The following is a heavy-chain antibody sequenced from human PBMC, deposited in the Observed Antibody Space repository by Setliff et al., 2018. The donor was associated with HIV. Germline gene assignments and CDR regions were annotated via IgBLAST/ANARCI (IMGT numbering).Heavy chain of an antibody. CDR3: ATLRSTSGWYPTGY. J-gene: IGHJ4*02. Sequence: ASVKVSCKASGYTFTSYGIIWVRQAPGQGLEWMGWISACNGNTNYAQKVQGRVTMTTDTSTSTAYMELSSLRSEDTAVYYCATLRSTSGWYPTGYWGQGTLVTVSS. CDR1: GYTFTSYG. CDR2: ISACNGNT. D-gene: IGHD6-19*01. V-gene: IGHV1-18*01.